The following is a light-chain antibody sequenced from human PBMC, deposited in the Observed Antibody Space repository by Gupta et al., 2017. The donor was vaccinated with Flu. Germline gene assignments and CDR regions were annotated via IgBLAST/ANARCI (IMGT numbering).Light chain of an antibody. CDR2: CND. CDR3: AAWDDSLNGYWV. Sequence: SNLVRNTGNWYQQHPGTAPTVLIYCNDPRPSGVPAQCSGSTSGATTSLVISGLQSEEEADYYCAAWDDSLNGYWVFGGGTKLTVL. J-gene: IGLJ3*02. CDR1: SNLVRNT. V-gene: IGLV1-44*01.